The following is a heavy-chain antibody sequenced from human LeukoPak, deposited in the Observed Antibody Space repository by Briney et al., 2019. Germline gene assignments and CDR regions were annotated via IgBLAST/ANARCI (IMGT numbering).Heavy chain of an antibody. D-gene: IGHD3-9*01. CDR3: ARGDLDILSGYPSRGGDV. V-gene: IGHV4-34*01. CDR1: GGSFSGYY. J-gene: IGHJ6*02. CDR2: INHSGST. Sequence: TSETLSLTCAVYGGSFSGYYWSWIRQPPGKGLEWIGEINHSGSTNYNPSLTSRVTISVDTAKNQFSLKLSTVTAADTAVYYCARGDLDILSGYPSRGGDVWGQGTTVTVSS.